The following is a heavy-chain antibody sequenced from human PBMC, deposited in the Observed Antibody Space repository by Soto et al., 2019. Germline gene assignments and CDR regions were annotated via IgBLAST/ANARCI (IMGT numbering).Heavy chain of an antibody. J-gene: IGHJ4*02. CDR2: IDNSGKT. CDR3: AGGRDGGAAD. CDR1: GVSLSGYY. D-gene: IGHD3-16*01. V-gene: IGHV4-34*01. Sequence: QVQLQQWGAGPLKPSETLSLTCAVYGVSLSGYYWSWIRQPPGKGLEWIGEIDNSGKTNYSPSLKSRVTMSADTSKNQFSLTVTSLPAADTAVYYCAGGRDGGAADWGQGTRVTVSS.